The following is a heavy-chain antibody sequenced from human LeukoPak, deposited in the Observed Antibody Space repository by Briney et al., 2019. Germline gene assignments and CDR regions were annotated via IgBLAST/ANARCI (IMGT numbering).Heavy chain of an antibody. CDR2: ITGAGNNI. V-gene: IGHV3-21*05. Sequence: PGGSLRLSCVVSGFTFSNFGMNWVRQAPGQGLEWLSYITGAGNNIYYADSVKGRFTISRDNARNSLCLQMSSLRAEDTAVYYCARDVGYRSWFDPWGQGTLVTVSS. D-gene: IGHD5-18*01. CDR1: GFTFSNFG. J-gene: IGHJ5*02. CDR3: ARDVGYRSWFDP.